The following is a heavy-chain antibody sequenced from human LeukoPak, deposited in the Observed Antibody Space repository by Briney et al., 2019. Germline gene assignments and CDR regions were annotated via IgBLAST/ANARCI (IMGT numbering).Heavy chain of an antibody. D-gene: IGHD2-2*01. CDR2: IYYSGST. J-gene: IGHJ6*02. V-gene: IGHV4-39*01. CDR1: GGSISSSSYY. Sequence: SETLSLTCTVSGGSISSSSYYWGWIRQPPGKGLEWIGSIYYSGSTYYNPSLKSRVTISVDTSKNQFSLKLSSVTAADTAVYYCGIVVVPAAMRGTYYYYYGMDVWGQGTTVTVSS. CDR3: GIVVVPAAMRGTYYYYYGMDV.